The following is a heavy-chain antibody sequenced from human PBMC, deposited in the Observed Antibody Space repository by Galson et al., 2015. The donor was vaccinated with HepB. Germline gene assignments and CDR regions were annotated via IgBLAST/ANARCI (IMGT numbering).Heavy chain of an antibody. J-gene: IGHJ4*02. D-gene: IGHD6-19*01. V-gene: IGHV3-64D*06. Sequence: SVKDRVTISRDNSKNTLYLQMSSLRAEDTAVYYCVKADRSGWYGDYWGQGTLVTVSS. CDR3: VKADRSGWYGDY.